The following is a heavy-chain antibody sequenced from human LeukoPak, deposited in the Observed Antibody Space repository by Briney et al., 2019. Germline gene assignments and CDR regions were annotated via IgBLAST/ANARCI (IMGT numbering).Heavy chain of an antibody. V-gene: IGHV4-30-4*07. D-gene: IGHD4-23*01. Sequence: PSETLSLTCAVSGGSISSGSYSWNWIRQAPGKGLEWIGYIYYSGTTYYNPSLKSRLTISVDTSKNQFSLNLSSVTAADTAVYYCARLVRDYYYYMDVWGKGTTVTVSS. J-gene: IGHJ6*03. CDR2: IYYSGTT. CDR1: GGSISSGSYS. CDR3: ARLVRDYYYYMDV.